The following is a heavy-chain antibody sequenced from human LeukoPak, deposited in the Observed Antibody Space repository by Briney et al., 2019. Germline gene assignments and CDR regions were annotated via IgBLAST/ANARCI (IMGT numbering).Heavy chain of an antibody. CDR2: IYPGDSDT. Sequence: GESLKISCKGSGYSFTSYRIGWVRQMPGKGREWMGIIYPGDSDTRYSPSFQGQVTISADKSISTAYLQGSSLKASDTAMYYCATELTMIAEASWGQGTLVTVSS. V-gene: IGHV5-51*01. D-gene: IGHD3-22*01. CDR3: ATELTMIAEAS. J-gene: IGHJ5*02. CDR1: GYSFTSYR.